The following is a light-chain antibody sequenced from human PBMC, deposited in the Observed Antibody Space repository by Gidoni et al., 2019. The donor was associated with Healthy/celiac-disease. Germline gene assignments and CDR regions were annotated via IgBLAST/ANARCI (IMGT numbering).Light chain of an antibody. CDR3: LQDYNYPGT. V-gene: IGKV1-6*01. CDR2: AAS. Sequence: AIQMTQSPSSLSASVGDRVTITCRASQGIRNDLGWYQQKPGKAPKLLIYAASSVQSGVPSGCRGSGSGTDFTLTISSLQPEDFATYYCLQDYNYPGTFXQXTKVEIK. J-gene: IGKJ1*01. CDR1: QGIRND.